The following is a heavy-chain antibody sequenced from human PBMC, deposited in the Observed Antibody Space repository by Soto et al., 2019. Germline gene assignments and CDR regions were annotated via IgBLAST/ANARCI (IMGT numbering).Heavy chain of an antibody. CDR1: GYTFTSYD. V-gene: IGHV1-8*01. CDR3: AITLRKISGGSCYGGCDY. D-gene: IGHD2-15*01. J-gene: IGHJ4*02. Sequence: ASVKVSCKASGYTFTSYDINWVRQATGQGLEWMGWMNPNSGNTGYAQKFQGRVTMTRNTSISTAYMELSSLRSEDTAVYYCAITLRKISGGSCYGGCDYWGQGTLVTVSS. CDR2: MNPNSGNT.